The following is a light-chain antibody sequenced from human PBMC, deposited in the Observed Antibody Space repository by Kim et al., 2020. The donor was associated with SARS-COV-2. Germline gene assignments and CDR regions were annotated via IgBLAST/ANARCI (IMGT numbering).Light chain of an antibody. J-gene: IGKJ2*01. CDR1: QRISSW. CDR3: QQYNSYPYT. V-gene: IGKV1-5*03. Sequence: QMTQSPSPLSASIGDRVTITCRASQRISSWLAWYQQKPGKAPNLLIYEASSLQSGVPSRFSGSESGTEFTLTISSLQPDDLATYYCQQYNSYPYTFGQGTKLEIK. CDR2: EAS.